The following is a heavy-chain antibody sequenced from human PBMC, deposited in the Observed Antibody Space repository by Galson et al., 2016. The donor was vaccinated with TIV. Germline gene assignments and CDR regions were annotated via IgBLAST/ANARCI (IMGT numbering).Heavy chain of an antibody. Sequence: ETLSLTCTVSGGSISHYYWTWIRQTPGKGLEWIGYIFYTGNTDYNPSLKSRVAISVDTSKNQFSLKLSSVTAADTAVYYCARVSVGAFDIWSQGTMVTVSS. CDR2: IFYTGNT. CDR1: GGSISHYY. J-gene: IGHJ3*02. CDR3: ARVSVGAFDI. V-gene: IGHV4-59*01.